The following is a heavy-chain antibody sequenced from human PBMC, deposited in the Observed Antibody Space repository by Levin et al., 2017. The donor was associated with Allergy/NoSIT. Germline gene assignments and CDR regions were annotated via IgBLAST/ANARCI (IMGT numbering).Heavy chain of an antibody. CDR1: GGSFSGYY. Sequence: SETLSLTCAVYGGSFSGYYWSWIRQPPGKGLEWIGEINHSGSTNYNPSLKSRVTISVDTSKNQFSLKLSSVTAADTAVYYCARDGSGSYYDYYYYMDGWGKGTTVTVSS. J-gene: IGHJ6*03. D-gene: IGHD6-19*01. CDR3: ARDGSGSYYDYYYYMDG. CDR2: INHSGST. V-gene: IGHV4-34*01.